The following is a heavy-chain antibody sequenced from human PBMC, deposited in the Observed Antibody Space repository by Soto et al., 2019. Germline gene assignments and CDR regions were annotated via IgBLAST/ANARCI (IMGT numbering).Heavy chain of an antibody. CDR1: GFTCSSYA. V-gene: IGHV3-23*01. J-gene: IGHJ5*02. CDR3: AKDLRYSGSPGWFDP. D-gene: IGHD1-26*01. Sequence: GGSLRLSCVASGFTCSSYAMTWVRQAPGKGLEWVSGISGSGGSTYYADSVKGRFTISRDNSKNTLYLEMNSLRAEDTAVYYCAKDLRYSGSPGWFDPRGQGTLVTVSS. CDR2: ISGSGGST.